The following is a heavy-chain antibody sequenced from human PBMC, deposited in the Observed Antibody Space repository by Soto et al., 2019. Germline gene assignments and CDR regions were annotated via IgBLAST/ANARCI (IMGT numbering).Heavy chain of an antibody. CDR3: ARSQGSSTSLEIYYYYYYGMDV. V-gene: IGHV1-69*01. CDR1: GGTFSSYA. CDR2: IIPIPGTA. Sequence: QVQLVQSGAEVKKPGSSVKVSCKASGGTFSSYAISWVRQAPGQGLEWMGGIIPIPGTANYAQKFQGRVTITTDDSTSTAYMELSSRRSEDTAVYYCARSQGSSTSLEIYYYYYYGMDVWGQGTTVTVSS. J-gene: IGHJ6*02. D-gene: IGHD2-2*01.